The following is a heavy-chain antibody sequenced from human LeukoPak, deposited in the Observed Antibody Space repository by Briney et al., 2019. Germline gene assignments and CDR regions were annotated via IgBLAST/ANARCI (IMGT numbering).Heavy chain of an antibody. Sequence: SETLSLTCTVSGGSISSSSYYWGWIRQPPGKGLEWIGSIYYSGSTYYNPSLKSRVTISVDTSKNQFSLKLSSVTAADTAVYYCATRTNYYDSSGYYSHWGQGTLVTVSS. J-gene: IGHJ4*02. CDR3: ATRTNYYDSSGYYSH. D-gene: IGHD3-22*01. V-gene: IGHV4-39*01. CDR2: IYYSGST. CDR1: GGSISSSSYY.